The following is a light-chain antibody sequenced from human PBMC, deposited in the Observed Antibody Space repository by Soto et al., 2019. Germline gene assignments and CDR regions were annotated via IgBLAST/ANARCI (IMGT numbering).Light chain of an antibody. CDR1: QSVSTY. Sequence: EIVLTQSPATLSLSPGERATLSCRASQSVSTYVAWYQQKPGQAPSLLIYNASNRATGIPARFSGSGSGTDFTLTISSLEPEDFAVYYCQHRASWPTFGQGTKLEIK. CDR3: QHRASWPT. J-gene: IGKJ2*01. V-gene: IGKV3-11*01. CDR2: NAS.